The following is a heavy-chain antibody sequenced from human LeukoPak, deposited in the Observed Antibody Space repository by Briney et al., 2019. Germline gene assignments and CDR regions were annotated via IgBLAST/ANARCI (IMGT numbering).Heavy chain of an antibody. Sequence: LETLSLTCAVYGGSFSGYYWSWIRQPPGKGLEWIGEINHSGSTNYNPSLKSRVTISVDTSKNQFSLKLSSVTAADTAVYYCARGPTVIGAFDIWGQGTMVTVSS. CDR2: INHSGST. CDR3: ARGPTVIGAFDI. D-gene: IGHD4-17*01. V-gene: IGHV4-34*01. J-gene: IGHJ3*02. CDR1: GGSFSGYY.